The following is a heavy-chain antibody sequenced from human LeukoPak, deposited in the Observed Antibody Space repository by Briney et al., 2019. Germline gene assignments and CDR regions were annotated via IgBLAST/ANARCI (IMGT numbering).Heavy chain of an antibody. CDR3: AGTPLQGSFDY. D-gene: IGHD1-1*01. J-gene: IGHJ4*02. CDR1: GGSISSYY. CDR2: IYYSGST. V-gene: IGHV4-59*08. Sequence: SETLSLTCTVSGGSISSYYWSWIRQPPGKGLEWIGYIYYSGSTNYNPSLKSRVTISVDTSKNQFSLKLSSVTAADTAMYYCAGTPLQGSFDYWGQGTLVTVSS.